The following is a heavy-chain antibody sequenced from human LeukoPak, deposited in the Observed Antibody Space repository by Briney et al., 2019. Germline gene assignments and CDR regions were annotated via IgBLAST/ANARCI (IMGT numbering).Heavy chain of an antibody. V-gene: IGHV3-33*01. CDR3: ARDWLHATYGSGSYYYYYYMDV. CDR2: IWYDGSNK. Sequence: GGSLRLSCAASGFTFSSYGMHWVRQAPGKGLEWVAVIWYDGSNKYYADSVKGRFTISRDNSKNTLYLQMNSLRAEDTAVYYCARDWLHATYGSGSYYYYYYMDVWGKGTTVTDSS. CDR1: GFTFSSYG. J-gene: IGHJ6*03. D-gene: IGHD3-10*01.